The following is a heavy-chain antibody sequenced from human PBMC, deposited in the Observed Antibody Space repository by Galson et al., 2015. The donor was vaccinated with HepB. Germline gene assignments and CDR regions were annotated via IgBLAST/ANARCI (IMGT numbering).Heavy chain of an antibody. V-gene: IGHV3-74*03. CDR3: ATGPPKRIVGAYYFDY. D-gene: IGHD1-26*01. CDR1: GFTFSSYW. Sequence: SLRLSCAASGFTFSSYWMHWVRQDPGKGLVWVSRISGDGSSATYADFVRGRFTISRDNAKNTLYLQTNSLSAEDTAVYYCATGPPKRIVGAYYFDYWGQGTLVTVSS. J-gene: IGHJ4*02. CDR2: ISGDGSSA.